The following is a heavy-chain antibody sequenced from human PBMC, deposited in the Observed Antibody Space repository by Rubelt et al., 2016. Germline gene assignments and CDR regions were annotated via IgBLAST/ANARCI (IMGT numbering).Heavy chain of an antibody. CDR1: GFTFSSYA. V-gene: IGHV3-33*08. CDR2: IWYDGSNK. CDR3: ARDLYDGGNSPFDY. J-gene: IGHJ4*02. Sequence: QVQLVESGGGVVQPGRSLRLSCAASGFTFSSYAMHWVRQAPGKGLEWVAVIWYDGSNKYYADSVKGRFTISRDNSKNTLDLQMNSLRAEDTAVYYCARDLYDGGNSPFDYWGQGTLVTVSS. D-gene: IGHD4-23*01.